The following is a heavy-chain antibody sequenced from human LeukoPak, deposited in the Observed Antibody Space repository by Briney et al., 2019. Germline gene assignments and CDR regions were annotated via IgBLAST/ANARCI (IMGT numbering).Heavy chain of an antibody. CDR2: MNPNSGNT. J-gene: IGHJ5*02. CDR1: GYTLTSYD. V-gene: IGHV1-8*01. CDR3: ARVRPPLLWFGDSQKNWFDP. D-gene: IGHD3-10*01. Sequence: ASVKVSCKPSGYTLTSYDINWVRQATGQGLEWMGWMNPNSGNTGYAQKFQGRVTMTRNTSISTAYMELSSLRSEDTAVYYCARVRPPLLWFGDSQKNWFDPWGQGALVTVSS.